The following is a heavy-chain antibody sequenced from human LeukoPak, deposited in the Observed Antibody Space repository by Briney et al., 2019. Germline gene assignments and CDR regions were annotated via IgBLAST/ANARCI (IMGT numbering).Heavy chain of an antibody. CDR2: TYYRSKWYN. CDR1: GDSVSSNSAT. V-gene: IGHV6-1*01. D-gene: IGHD3-9*01. Sequence: SQTLSLTCAISGDSVSSNSATWNWIRQSPSRGLEWLGRTYYRSKWYNDYAVSVKSRITINPDTSKNQFSLHLNSVTPEDTAVYYCARSPQLRYFDWTMKGGWFDPWGREPWSSSPQ. J-gene: IGHJ5*02. CDR3: ARSPQLRYFDWTMKGGWFDP.